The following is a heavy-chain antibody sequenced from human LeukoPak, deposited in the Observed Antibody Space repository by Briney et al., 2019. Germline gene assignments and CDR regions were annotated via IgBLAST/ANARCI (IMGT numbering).Heavy chain of an antibody. CDR1: GGSFSGYY. CDR2: TYTSGST. V-gene: IGHV4-59*10. Sequence: KSSETLSLTCAVYGGSFSGYYWSWIRQPAGKGLEWIGRTYTSGSTNYNPSLKSRVTISVDTSKNQFSLKLSSVTAADTAVYYCARCSGWYVDNWFDPWGQGTLVTVSS. J-gene: IGHJ5*02. CDR3: ARCSGWYVDNWFDP. D-gene: IGHD6-19*01.